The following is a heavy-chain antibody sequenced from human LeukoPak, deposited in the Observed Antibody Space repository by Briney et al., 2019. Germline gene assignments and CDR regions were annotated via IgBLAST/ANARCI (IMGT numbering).Heavy chain of an antibody. V-gene: IGHV3-9*01. CDR1: IFTFYDYA. CDR3: ANDPNYYDGSGYFDY. D-gene: IGHD3-22*01. CDR2: FCWNSDII. J-gene: IGHJ4*02. Sequence: GSSLTLSCAVSIFTFYDYAMLWARHSPGKGLVWVSCFCWNSDIIGYVDPVKVRFTFSRDNDKNSLSLQMNSLRAEDCTLYYFANDPNYYDGSGYFDYWGQGTLVTVSS.